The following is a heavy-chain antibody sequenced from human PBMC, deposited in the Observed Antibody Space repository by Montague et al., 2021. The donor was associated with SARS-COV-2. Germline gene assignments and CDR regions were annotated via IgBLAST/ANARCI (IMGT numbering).Heavy chain of an antibody. D-gene: IGHD3-10*01. CDR1: GGSISSSSYY. Sequence: SETLSLTCTVSGGSISSSSYYWGWIRQPPGKGLEWIENIFYSGITYYDPSLKSRVTISVDTSKNQFSLKLNSVTAADTAVYYCASLCMVRGVGPGVGVFDTWGQGTMVTVSS. CDR2: IFYSGIT. CDR3: ASLCMVRGVGPGVGVFDT. V-gene: IGHV4-39*01. J-gene: IGHJ3*02.